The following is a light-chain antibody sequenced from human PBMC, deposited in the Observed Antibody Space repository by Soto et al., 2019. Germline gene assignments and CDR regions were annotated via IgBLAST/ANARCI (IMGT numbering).Light chain of an antibody. Sequence: QSVLAQPASVSGSPGQSITISCTGSSSDVGAYNFVSWYQQHPGEVPKLIIYDVSNRPSGVSNRFSGSKSGNTASLTISGLQAEDEADYFCSSYTLSSTVVFGGGTKLTVL. CDR3: SSYTLSSTVV. V-gene: IGLV2-14*03. J-gene: IGLJ2*01. CDR2: DVS. CDR1: SSDVGAYNF.